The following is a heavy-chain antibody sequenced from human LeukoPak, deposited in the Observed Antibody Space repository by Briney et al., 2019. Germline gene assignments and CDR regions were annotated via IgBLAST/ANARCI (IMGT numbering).Heavy chain of an antibody. J-gene: IGHJ4*02. CDR1: GYTFTGYY. V-gene: IGHV1-2*02. CDR3: ARCLWFGESPLDY. D-gene: IGHD3-10*01. Sequence: ASVKVSCKASGYTFTGYYMHCVRQAPGQGLEWMGWINPNSGGTNYAQKFQGRVTMTRDTSISTAYMELSRLRSDDTAVYYCARCLWFGESPLDYWGQGTLVTVSS. CDR2: INPNSGGT.